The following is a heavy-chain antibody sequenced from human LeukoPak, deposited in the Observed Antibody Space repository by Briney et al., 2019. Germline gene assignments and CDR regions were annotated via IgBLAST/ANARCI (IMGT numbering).Heavy chain of an antibody. CDR1: GFTFDDYG. Sequence: GGSLRLSCAASGFTFDDYGMSWVRQAPGKGLEWVSGINWNGGSTGYADSVKGRFTISRDNAKNSLYLQMNSLRAEDTALYYCARVKRIAVAGTVDYWGQGTLVTLSS. CDR2: INWNGGST. CDR3: ARVKRIAVAGTVDY. D-gene: IGHD6-19*01. V-gene: IGHV3-20*04. J-gene: IGHJ4*02.